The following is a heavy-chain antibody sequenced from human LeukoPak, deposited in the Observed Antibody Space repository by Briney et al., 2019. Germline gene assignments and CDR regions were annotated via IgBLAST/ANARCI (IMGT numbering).Heavy chain of an antibody. CDR1: GFTSSNAW. CDR3: TTEHYYDSSGYGNNAEYFQH. Sequence: YPGGSLRLSCAASGFTSSNAWMSWVRQAPGKGLEWVGRIKSKTDGGTTDYAAPVKGRFTISRDDSKNTLYLQMNSLKTEDTAVYYCTTEHYYDSSGYGNNAEYFQHWGQGTLVTVSS. V-gene: IGHV3-15*01. D-gene: IGHD3-22*01. CDR2: IKSKTDGGTT. J-gene: IGHJ1*01.